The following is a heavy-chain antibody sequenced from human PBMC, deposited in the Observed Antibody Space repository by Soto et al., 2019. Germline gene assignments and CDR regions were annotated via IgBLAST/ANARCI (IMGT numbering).Heavy chain of an antibody. CDR1: GGSISSGASS. CDR2: IYHFGST. CDR3: ARDRHGGNFDF. D-gene: IGHD2-15*01. J-gene: IGHJ4*02. V-gene: IGHV4-30-2*01. Sequence: SETLSLTCAVSGGSISSGASSWNWIRQAPGKGLEWIGYIYHFGSTHYNPSLKSRVVMSVDNSKNQFSLKLSSVTAADTAVYYCARDRHGGNFDFWGQGALVTVSS.